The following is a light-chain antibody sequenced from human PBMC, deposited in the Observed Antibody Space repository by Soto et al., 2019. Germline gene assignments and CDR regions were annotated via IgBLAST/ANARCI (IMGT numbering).Light chain of an antibody. J-gene: IGKJ5*01. CDR3: QQYGSSRST. V-gene: IGKV3-20*01. Sequence: EIVLTHSPATLSLSPGERATLSSRASQSVSSYLAWYQQKPGQAPRLLIYDASNRATGIPARFSGSGSGTDFTLTISRLEPEDFAVYYCQQYGSSRSTFGQGTRLEIK. CDR1: QSVSSY. CDR2: DAS.